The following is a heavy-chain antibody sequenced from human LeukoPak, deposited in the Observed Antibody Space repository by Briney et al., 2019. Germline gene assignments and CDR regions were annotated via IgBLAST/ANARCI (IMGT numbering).Heavy chain of an antibody. CDR2: ISYDGSNK. V-gene: IGHV3-30-3*01. Sequence: GRSLRLSCAASGFTFSSYAMHWVRQAPGKGLEWVAVISYDGSNKYYADSVKGRFTISRDNSKNTLYLQMSSLRAEDTAVYYCARDLSDYVWGSYRWNYFDYWGQGTLVTVSS. CDR1: GFTFSSYA. CDR3: ARDLSDYVWGSYRWNYFDY. D-gene: IGHD3-16*02. J-gene: IGHJ4*02.